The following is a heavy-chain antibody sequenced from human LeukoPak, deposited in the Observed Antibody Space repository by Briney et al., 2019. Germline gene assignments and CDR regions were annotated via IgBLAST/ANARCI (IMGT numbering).Heavy chain of an antibody. CDR1: GGSIRSYY. V-gene: IGHV4-4*07. D-gene: IGHD5-18*01. CDR3: ARDRVDTAMDYHDY. Sequence: SETLSLTCTVSGGSIRSYYWSWIRQPAGKGLEWLGRIYTSGSTNYNPSLKSRVTMSVDTSKNQFSLKLSSVTAADTAVYYCARDRVDTAMDYHDYWGQGTLVTVSS. CDR2: IYTSGST. J-gene: IGHJ4*02.